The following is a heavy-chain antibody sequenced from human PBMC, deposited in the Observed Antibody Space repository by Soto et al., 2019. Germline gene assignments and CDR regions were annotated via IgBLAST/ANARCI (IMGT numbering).Heavy chain of an antibody. CDR2: ISSSSSSI. CDR1: GFTFSSYS. D-gene: IGHD2-2*01. CDR3: ARRCTSSSCCRCFDY. V-gene: IGHV3-21*01. Sequence: GGSLRLSCAVSGFTFSSYSMNWVRQAPGKGLEWVSSISSSSSSIYYADSVKGRFTISRDNAKNSLYLQMNSLGADDTGVYYCARRCTSSSCCRCFDYWGQGTPVTVSS. J-gene: IGHJ4*02.